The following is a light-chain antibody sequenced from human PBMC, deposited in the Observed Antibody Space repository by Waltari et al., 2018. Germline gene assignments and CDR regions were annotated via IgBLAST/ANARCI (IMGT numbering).Light chain of an antibody. J-gene: IGKJ4*01. CDR3: QQYNSYSPLT. V-gene: IGKV1-5*03. CDR1: QSISSW. Sequence: DIQMTQSPSPLSASVGDRVTITCRASQSISSWLAWYQQKPGKAPKLLIYKASSLESGVPSRFSGSGSGTEFTLTTSSLQPDDFATYYCQQYNSYSPLTFGGGTKVEIK. CDR2: KAS.